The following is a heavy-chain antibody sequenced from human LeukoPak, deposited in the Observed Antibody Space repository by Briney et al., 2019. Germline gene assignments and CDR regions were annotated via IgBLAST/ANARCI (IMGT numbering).Heavy chain of an antibody. CDR3: ASVPRIAAAGFWFDP. CDR2: IYYSGST. V-gene: IGHV4-59*08. Sequence: SETLSLTCTVSGGSISSYYWSWIRQPPGKGLEWIGYIYYSGSTNYNPSLKSRVTISVDTSKNQLSLKLSSVTAADTAVYYCASVPRIAAAGFWFDPWGQGTLVTVSS. CDR1: GGSISSYY. D-gene: IGHD6-13*01. J-gene: IGHJ5*02.